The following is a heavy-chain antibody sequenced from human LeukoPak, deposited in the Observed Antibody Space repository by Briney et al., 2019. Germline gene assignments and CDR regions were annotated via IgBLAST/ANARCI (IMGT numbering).Heavy chain of an antibody. Sequence: PGGSLRLSCAASGFTFSSYGMHWVRQAPGRGLEWVANIKQDGSEKYYVDSVKGRFTISRDNAKNSLYLQMNSLRAEDTAVYYCARGPYSSSIFDYWGQGTLVTVSS. V-gene: IGHV3-7*01. CDR3: ARGPYSSSIFDY. CDR2: IKQDGSEK. D-gene: IGHD6-6*01. J-gene: IGHJ4*02. CDR1: GFTFSSYG.